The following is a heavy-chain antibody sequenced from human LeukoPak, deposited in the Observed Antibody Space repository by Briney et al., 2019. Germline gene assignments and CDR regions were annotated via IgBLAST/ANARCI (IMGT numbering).Heavy chain of an antibody. V-gene: IGHV1-69*05. CDR2: IIPIFGTA. CDR3: ARGRSPSITMVRGAGSWFDP. Sequence: SVKVSCKASGGTFSSYAISWVRQAPGQGLEWMGGIIPIFGTANYAQKFQGRVTITTDESTSTAYMELSSVTAADTAVYYCARGRSPSITMVRGAGSWFDPWGQGTLVTVSS. CDR1: GGTFSSYA. J-gene: IGHJ5*02. D-gene: IGHD3-10*01.